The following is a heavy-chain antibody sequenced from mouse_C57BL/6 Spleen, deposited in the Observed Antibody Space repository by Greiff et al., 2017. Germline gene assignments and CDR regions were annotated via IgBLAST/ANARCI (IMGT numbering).Heavy chain of an antibody. Sequence: VKLMESGAELVKPGASVKISCKASGYAFSSYWMNWVKQRPGKGLEWIGQIYPGDGDTNYNGKFKGKATLTADKSSSTAYMQLSSLTSEDSAVYFCARSGVPYYFDYWGQGTTLTVSS. V-gene: IGHV1-80*01. CDR3: ARSGVPYYFDY. CDR2: IYPGDGDT. J-gene: IGHJ2*01. D-gene: IGHD2-14*01. CDR1: GYAFSSYW.